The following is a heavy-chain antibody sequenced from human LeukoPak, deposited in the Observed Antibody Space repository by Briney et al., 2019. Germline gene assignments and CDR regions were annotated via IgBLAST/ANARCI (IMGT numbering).Heavy chain of an antibody. D-gene: IGHD2-15*01. CDR3: AKYGRSGYSSGMDV. Sequence: GGSLRLSCAASGFTFSIYGMHWVRQAPGKGLEWVAVIWYDGSNEIYADSVKGRFTISRDNSKNTLYLQMDSLRAEDMAIYYCAKYGRSGYSSGMDVWGQGTTVTVSS. V-gene: IGHV3-33*06. J-gene: IGHJ6*02. CDR1: GFTFSIYG. CDR2: IWYDGSNE.